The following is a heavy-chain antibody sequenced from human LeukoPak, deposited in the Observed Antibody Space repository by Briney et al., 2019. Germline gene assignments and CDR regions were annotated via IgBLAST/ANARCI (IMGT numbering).Heavy chain of an antibody. Sequence: SETLSLTCTVSGGSISSGGYYWSWIRQHPGKGLEWIGYIYYSGSTYYNPSLKSRVTISVDTSKNQFSLKLSSVTAADTAVYYCASVLDYGDDLEAFDIWGQGTMVTVSS. CDR1: GGSISSGGYY. J-gene: IGHJ3*02. V-gene: IGHV4-31*03. CDR2: IYYSGST. CDR3: ASVLDYGDDLEAFDI. D-gene: IGHD4-17*01.